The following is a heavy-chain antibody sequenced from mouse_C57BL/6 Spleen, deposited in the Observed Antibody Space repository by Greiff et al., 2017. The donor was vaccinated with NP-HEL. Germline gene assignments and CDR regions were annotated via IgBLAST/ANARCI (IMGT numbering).Heavy chain of an antibody. CDR1: GISITTGNYR. V-gene: IGHV3-5*01. CDR3: ARIYDGYDAMDY. Sequence: EVMLVESGPGLVKPSQTVFLTCTVTGISITTGNYRWSWIRQFPGNKLEWIGYIYYSGTITYNPSLTSRTTITKDTPKNQFFLEMNSLTAEDTATYYCARIYDGYDAMDYWGQGTSVTVSS. D-gene: IGHD2-3*01. CDR2: IYYSGTI. J-gene: IGHJ4*01.